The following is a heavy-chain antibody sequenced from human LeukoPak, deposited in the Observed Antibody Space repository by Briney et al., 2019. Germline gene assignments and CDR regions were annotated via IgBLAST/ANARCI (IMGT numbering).Heavy chain of an antibody. CDR2: ISGSASIT. CDR3: AKGSEDSYSSSFRY. D-gene: IGHD5-18*01. V-gene: IGHV3-23*01. CDR1: GFTFSSYA. Sequence: GGPLRLSCAASGFTFSSYAMSWVRQAPGKGLEWVSGISGSASITHYADSVKGRFTISRDNSKTTLFLQMNSLRAEDTAVYYCAKGSEDSYSSSFRYWGQGTLVTVSS. J-gene: IGHJ4*02.